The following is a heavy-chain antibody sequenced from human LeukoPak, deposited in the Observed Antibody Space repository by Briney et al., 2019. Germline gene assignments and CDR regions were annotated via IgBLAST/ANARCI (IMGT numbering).Heavy chain of an antibody. Sequence: GGSLRPSCAASGFTFSSYGMHWVRQAPGKGLEWVAVIWYDGSNKYYADSVKGRFTISRDNSKNTLYLQMNSLRAEDTAVYYCARDSGYTYYFDYWGQGTLVTVSS. CDR2: IWYDGSNK. CDR1: GFTFSSYG. J-gene: IGHJ4*02. CDR3: ARDSGYTYYFDY. D-gene: IGHD5-24*01. V-gene: IGHV3-33*01.